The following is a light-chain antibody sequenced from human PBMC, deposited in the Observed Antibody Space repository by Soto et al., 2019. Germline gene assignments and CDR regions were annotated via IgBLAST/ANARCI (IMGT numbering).Light chain of an antibody. V-gene: IGLV2-14*01. CDR3: SSRTTSNPYV. J-gene: IGLJ1*01. CDR2: EVS. CDR1: SSDICAYNS. Sequence: QSALTQPASVSGSPGQSITISCTGTSSDICAYNSVSWYQQHPGKAPKLMIYEVSNRPSGVSNRFSASKSGNTASLTISGLQAEDEADYYCSSRTTSNPYVFGTGTKLTVL.